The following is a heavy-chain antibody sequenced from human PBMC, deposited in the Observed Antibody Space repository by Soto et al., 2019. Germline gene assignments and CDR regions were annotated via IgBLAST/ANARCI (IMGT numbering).Heavy chain of an antibody. D-gene: IGHD3-9*01. CDR1: GFSLSTSGVG. J-gene: IGHJ3*02. CDR2: IYWNDDK. CDR3: ARISGNWLLREDAFDI. V-gene: IGHV2-5*01. Sequence: SGPTLVNPTQTLTLTCTFSGFSLSTSGVGVGWIRQPPGKALEWLALIYWNDDKRYSPSLKSRLTITKDTSKNQVVLTMTNMDPVDTATYYCARISGNWLLREDAFDIWGQGTMVTVSS.